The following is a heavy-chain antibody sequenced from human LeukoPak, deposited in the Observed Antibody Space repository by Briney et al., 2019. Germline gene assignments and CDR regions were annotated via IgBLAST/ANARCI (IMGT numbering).Heavy chain of an antibody. Sequence: SQTLSLTCTVSGGSISSGDYYWSWIRQPPGKGLEWIGYIYYSGSTYYNPSLKSRVTISVDTSKNQFSLKLSSVTAADTAVYYCARDLGVPVGVEKRVVTAAWDYWGQGTLVTVSS. CDR2: IYYSGST. V-gene: IGHV4-30-4*08. J-gene: IGHJ4*02. D-gene: IGHD2-2*01. CDR1: GGSISSGDYY. CDR3: ARDLGVPVGVEKRVVTAAWDY.